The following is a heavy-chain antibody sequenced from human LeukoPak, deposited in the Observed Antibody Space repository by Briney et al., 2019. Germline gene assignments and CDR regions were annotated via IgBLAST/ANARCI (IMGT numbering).Heavy chain of an antibody. V-gene: IGHV3-23*01. CDR1: GFTFSSYA. D-gene: IGHD3-22*01. J-gene: IGHJ4*02. CDR3: AKNPLGVVVSYFDY. CDR2: ISGSGGST. Sequence: GGSLGLSCAASGFTFSSYAMSWVRQAPGKGLEWVSAISGSGGSTYYADSVKGRFTISRDNSKNTLYLQMNSLRAEDTAVYYCAKNPLGVVVSYFDYWGQGTLVTVSS.